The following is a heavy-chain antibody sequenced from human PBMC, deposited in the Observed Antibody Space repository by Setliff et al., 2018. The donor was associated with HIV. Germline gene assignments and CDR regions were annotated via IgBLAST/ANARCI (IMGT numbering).Heavy chain of an antibody. J-gene: IGHJ4*02. CDR1: GYTFTSYG. D-gene: IGHD4-17*01. CDR2: ITPIGTT. V-gene: IGHV1-69*13. Sequence: GASVKVSCKASGYTFTSYGISWVRQAPGQGLQWMGVITPIGTTNFAQTFEGRVTITADESTSTVHMEVTRLTSDDTAMYFCARSGSPYGPNSGHFDSWGQGTLVTVS. CDR3: ARSGSPYGPNSGHFDS.